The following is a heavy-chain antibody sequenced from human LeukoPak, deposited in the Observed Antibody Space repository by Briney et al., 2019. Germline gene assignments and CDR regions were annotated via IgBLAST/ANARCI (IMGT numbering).Heavy chain of an antibody. CDR3: AKGPQWLVPGYYYYYYMDV. Sequence: ASVKVSCKASGYTFTSYYMHWVRQAPGQGLEWMGIINPSGGSTSYAQKFQGRVTMTRDTSTSTVYMELSSLRSEDTAVYYCAKGPQWLVPGYYYYYYMDVWGKGTTVTVSS. CDR1: GYTFTSYY. D-gene: IGHD6-19*01. J-gene: IGHJ6*03. CDR2: INPSGGST. V-gene: IGHV1-46*01.